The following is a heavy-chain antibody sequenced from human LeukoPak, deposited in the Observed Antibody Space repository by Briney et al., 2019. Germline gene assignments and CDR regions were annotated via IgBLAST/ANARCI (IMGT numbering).Heavy chain of an antibody. CDR1: GFTFSSYA. J-gene: IGHJ3*02. Sequence: GGSLRLSCAASGFTFSSYAMSWVRQAPGKGLEWVSAISGSGSSAYYADSVKGRFTISRDNPKNTLYLQMNSLRAEDTAVYYCAKGAGYCSSTGCPGDAFDIWGQGTMVTVSS. CDR2: ISGSGSSA. V-gene: IGHV3-23*01. CDR3: AKGAGYCSSTGCPGDAFDI. D-gene: IGHD2-2*03.